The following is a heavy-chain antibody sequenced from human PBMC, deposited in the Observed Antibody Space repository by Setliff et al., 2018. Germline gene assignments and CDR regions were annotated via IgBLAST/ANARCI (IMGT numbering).Heavy chain of an antibody. CDR1: GGSFSSYA. J-gene: IGHJ4*02. Sequence: SVKVSCKASGGSFSSYAISWVRQAPGQGLEWMGGIIPIFGTANYAQKFQGRVTITADESTSTAYMELSSLRSEDTAVYYCARDQGHGITAAGPDFWGQGTLVTVSS. V-gene: IGHV1-69*13. CDR3: ARDQGHGITAAGPDF. CDR2: IIPIFGTA. D-gene: IGHD6-13*01.